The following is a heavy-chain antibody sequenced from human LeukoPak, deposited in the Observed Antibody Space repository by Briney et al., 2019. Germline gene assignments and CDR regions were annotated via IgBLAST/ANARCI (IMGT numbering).Heavy chain of an antibody. CDR1: GFIFSSYS. CDR2: ISSSSSYI. J-gene: IGHJ6*04. Sequence: GGSLRLSCAASGFIFSSYSMNWVRQAPGKGLEWVSSISSSSSYIYYADSVKGRFTISRDNAKNSLYLQMNSLRAEDTAVYYCARDVLDYDILTGYYGRGMDVWGKGTTVTVSS. D-gene: IGHD3-9*01. V-gene: IGHV3-21*01. CDR3: ARDVLDYDILTGYYGRGMDV.